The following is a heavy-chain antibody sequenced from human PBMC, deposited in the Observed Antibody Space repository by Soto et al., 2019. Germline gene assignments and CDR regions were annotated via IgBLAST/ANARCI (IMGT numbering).Heavy chain of an antibody. CDR1: GFSLSTSGEG. D-gene: IGHD6-13*01. V-gene: IGHV2-5*02. Sequence: QITLRETGPTLVKPTQTLTLTCTFSGFSLSTSGEGVGWIRQPPGKALEWLALIYWDGDKRYSPSLKSRLTITKDTAKNQVVLTLTNVDPVDTATYYCAHRQKTYSRSFSPPDYWGQGTLVTVSS. J-gene: IGHJ4*02. CDR3: AHRQKTYSRSFSPPDY. CDR2: IYWDGDK.